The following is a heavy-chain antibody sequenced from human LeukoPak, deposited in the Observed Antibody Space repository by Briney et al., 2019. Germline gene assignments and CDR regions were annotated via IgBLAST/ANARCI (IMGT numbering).Heavy chain of an antibody. CDR1: GFTFSSYA. Sequence: GGSLRLSXAASGFTFSSYAMSWVRQAPGKGLEWVSAISGSGGSTYYADSVKGRFTISRDNSKNTLYLQMNSLRAEDTAVYYCAKDLTDCSGTSCHNYYYYYYMDVWGKGTTVTVS. J-gene: IGHJ6*03. CDR3: AKDLTDCSGTSCHNYYYYYYMDV. D-gene: IGHD2-2*01. V-gene: IGHV3-23*01. CDR2: ISGSGGST.